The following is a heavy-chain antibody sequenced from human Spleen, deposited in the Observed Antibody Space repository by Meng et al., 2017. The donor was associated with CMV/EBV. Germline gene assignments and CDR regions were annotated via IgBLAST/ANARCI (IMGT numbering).Heavy chain of an antibody. CDR3: ARFTYCSSTSCYADS. V-gene: IGHV4-31*02. Sequence: SGGSNGSGGYYWSWIRQHPGNGLEWIGYIYYSGSTYYNPSLKSRVTISVDTSKNQFSLKLSSVTAADTAVYYCARFTYCSSTSCYADSWGQGTLVTVSS. CDR2: IYYSGST. CDR1: GGSNGSGGYY. D-gene: IGHD2-2*01. J-gene: IGHJ5*01.